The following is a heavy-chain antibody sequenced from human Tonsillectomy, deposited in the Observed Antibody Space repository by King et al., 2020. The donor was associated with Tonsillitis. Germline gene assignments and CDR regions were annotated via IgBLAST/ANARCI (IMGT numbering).Heavy chain of an antibody. D-gene: IGHD3-10*01. CDR1: GFTFSSYA. V-gene: IGHV3-30*04. J-gene: IGHJ6*02. CDR2: ISYDGSNK. CDR3: ARDEWYYGSGSLHYGMDV. Sequence: VQLVESGGGVVQPGRSLRLSCAASGFTFSSYAMLWVRQAPGKGLEWVAVISYDGSNKYYADSVKGRFTISRDNSKNTLYLQMNSLRAEDTAVYYCARDEWYYGSGSLHYGMDVWGQGTTVTVSS.